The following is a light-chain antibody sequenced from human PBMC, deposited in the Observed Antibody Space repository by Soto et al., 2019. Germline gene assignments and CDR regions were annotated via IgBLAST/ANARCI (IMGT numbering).Light chain of an antibody. J-gene: IGLJ1*01. CDR1: SSDVGGYNY. CDR2: DVT. V-gene: IGLV2-14*01. Sequence: QSALTQPASASGSPGQSITISCTGTSSDVGGYNYVSWYQQEPGKAPKLMIYDVTYRPSGVSNRFSGSKSDNTASLTISGLQAEDEADYYCSSYTGSTSYVFGTGTKVTVL. CDR3: SSYTGSTSYV.